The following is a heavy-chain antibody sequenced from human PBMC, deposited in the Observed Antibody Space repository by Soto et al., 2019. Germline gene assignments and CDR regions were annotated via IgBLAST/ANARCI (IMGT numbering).Heavy chain of an antibody. CDR3: ATESGSTYGYFDH. V-gene: IGHV4-30-4*01. Sequence: SETLSLSCTVSGGSVTSDEDYWTWIRRSPGKGLEWIGYISNSGSTGYNPSLKTRLSMSVDRSKNQFTLRLTSVTAADTAVYFCATESGSTYGYFDHWGQGTQVTVSS. D-gene: IGHD5-18*01. J-gene: IGHJ4*02. CDR1: GGSVTSDEDY. CDR2: ISNSGST.